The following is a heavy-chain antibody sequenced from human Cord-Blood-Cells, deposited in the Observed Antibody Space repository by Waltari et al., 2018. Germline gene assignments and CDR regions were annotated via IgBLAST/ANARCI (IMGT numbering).Heavy chain of an antibody. CDR2: IVVGSGNT. CDR1: GFTFTSSA. J-gene: IGHJ4*02. Sequence: QMQLVQSGPEVKKPGTSVKVTCKASGFTFTSSAVPWVRQARGQRLEWIGWIVVGSGNTNYAQKFQERVTITRDMSTSTAYMELSSLRSEDTAVYYCAALGYSSGFDYWGQGTLVTVSS. D-gene: IGHD6-19*01. CDR3: AALGYSSGFDY. V-gene: IGHV1-58*01.